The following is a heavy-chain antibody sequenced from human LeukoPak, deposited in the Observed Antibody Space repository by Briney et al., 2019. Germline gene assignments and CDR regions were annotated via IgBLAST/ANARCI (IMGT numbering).Heavy chain of an antibody. V-gene: IGHV4-39*07. CDR3: ARVGYSSSIDY. D-gene: IGHD6-6*01. CDR2: IYYSART. J-gene: IGHJ4*02. CDR1: GGSIGSGSYY. Sequence: NTSETLSLTCTVSGGSIGSGSYYWGWIRQPPGKGLECIGSIYYSARTYYNPSLKSRVTISVDTSKNQFSLKLSSVTAADTAVYYCARVGYSSSIDYWGQGTLVTVSS.